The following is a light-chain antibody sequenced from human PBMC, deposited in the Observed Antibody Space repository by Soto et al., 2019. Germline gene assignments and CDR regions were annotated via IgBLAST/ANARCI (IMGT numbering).Light chain of an antibody. Sequence: EIVLTQSPGTLSLSPGGSATLSCRASQSVSRDLAWYQQKPGQALRLLIYDASKRATGIPARFSGSGSGTDFTLTISSLEPEDFAMYYCHQRSNWPLTFGGGTRLEIK. V-gene: IGKV3-11*01. CDR2: DAS. CDR3: HQRSNWPLT. CDR1: QSVSRD. J-gene: IGKJ4*01.